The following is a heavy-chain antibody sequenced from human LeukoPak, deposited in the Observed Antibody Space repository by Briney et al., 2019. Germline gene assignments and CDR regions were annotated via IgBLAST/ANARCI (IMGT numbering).Heavy chain of an antibody. CDR2: ISYDGSNK. Sequence: GGSLRLSCAASGFTFSSYGMHWVRQAPGKGLEWVAVISYDGSNKYYADSVKGRFTISRDNSKNTLYLQMNSLRAEDTAVYYCANLGVVPAAIADYWGQGTLVTVSS. CDR1: GFTFSSYG. D-gene: IGHD2-2*02. CDR3: ANLGVVPAAIADY. V-gene: IGHV3-30*18. J-gene: IGHJ4*02.